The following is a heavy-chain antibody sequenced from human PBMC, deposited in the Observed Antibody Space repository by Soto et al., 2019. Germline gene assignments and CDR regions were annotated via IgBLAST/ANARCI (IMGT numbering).Heavy chain of an antibody. J-gene: IGHJ4*02. V-gene: IGHV3-15*07. D-gene: IGHD2-15*01. CDR2: IKSKTDGGTT. CDR3: TTDLPASELVAAIEIDY. Sequence: EVQLVESGGGLVKPGGSLRLSCAASGFTFSNAWMNWVRQAPGKGLEWVGRIKSKTDGGTTDYAAPVKGRFTISREDSKNTLYLQMNSLKTEDTAVYYCTTDLPASELVAAIEIDYWGQGTLVTVSS. CDR1: GFTFSNAW.